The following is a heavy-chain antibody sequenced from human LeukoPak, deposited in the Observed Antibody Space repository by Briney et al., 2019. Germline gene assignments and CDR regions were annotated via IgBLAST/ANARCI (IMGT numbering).Heavy chain of an antibody. CDR2: INPNSGGT. V-gene: IGHV1-2*02. J-gene: IGHJ4*02. Sequence: VASVKVSCKASGYTFTGYYMHWVRQAPGQGLEWMGWINPNSGGTNYAQKFQGRVTMTRDTSISTAYMELSRLRSDDTAVYYCARDLTGTTSCDFDYWGQGTLVTVSS. CDR1: GYTFTGYY. D-gene: IGHD1-7*01. CDR3: ARDLTGTTSCDFDY.